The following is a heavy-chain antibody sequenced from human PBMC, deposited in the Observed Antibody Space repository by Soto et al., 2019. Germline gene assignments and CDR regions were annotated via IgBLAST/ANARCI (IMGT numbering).Heavy chain of an antibody. CDR1: GFTVSSNY. CDR3: ARAVGYYDSSGTLDY. J-gene: IGHJ4*02. D-gene: IGHD3-22*01. Sequence: GSLRLSCAASGFTVSSNYMSWVRQAPGKGLEWVSVIYSGGSTYYADSVKGRFTISRDNSKNTLYLQMNSLRAEDTAVYYCARAVGYYDSSGTLDYWGQGTLVTVSS. V-gene: IGHV3-53*01. CDR2: IYSGGST.